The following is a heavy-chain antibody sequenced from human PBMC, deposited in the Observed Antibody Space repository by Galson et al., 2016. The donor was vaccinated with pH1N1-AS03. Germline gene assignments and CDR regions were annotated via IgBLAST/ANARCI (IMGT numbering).Heavy chain of an antibody. V-gene: IGHV1-46*01. CDR2: INPSGGST. CDR3: ARGVSAGVDF. D-gene: IGHD3-10*01. J-gene: IGHJ4*02. CDR1: GYTFTNYN. Sequence: SVKVFCKASGYTFTNYNIYWVRQAPGQGLEWMGKINPSGGSTSYAQKFQGRVTVTRDTSTSTVYMELSSLRFEDTAAYFCARGVSAGVDFWGQGTLVTVSS.